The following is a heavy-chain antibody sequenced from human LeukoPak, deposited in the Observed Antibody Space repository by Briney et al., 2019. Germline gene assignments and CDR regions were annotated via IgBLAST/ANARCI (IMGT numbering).Heavy chain of an antibody. V-gene: IGHV4-59*12. CDR1: GGSISTYY. D-gene: IGHD3-10*01. J-gene: IGHJ5*02. CDR3: ARDRELLWFGKTNWFDP. Sequence: PSETLSLTCTVSGGSISTYYWSWIRQPPGKGLEWIGYIYYTGSTSYNPSPKSRVTMSLDASKNQFSLKLSSVTAADTAVYYCARDRELLWFGKTNWFDPWGQGTLVTVSS. CDR2: IYYTGST.